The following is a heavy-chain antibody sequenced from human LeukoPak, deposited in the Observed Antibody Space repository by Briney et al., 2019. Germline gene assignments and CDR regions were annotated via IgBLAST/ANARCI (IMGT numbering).Heavy chain of an antibody. J-gene: IGHJ4*02. V-gene: IGHV1-69*06. CDR2: IIPIFGTA. CDR1: GGTFSSYA. CDR3: ARANSLRVPYYFDY. D-gene: IGHD2-15*01. Sequence: ASVKVSCKASGGTFSSYAISWVRQAPGQGLEWMGGIIPIFGTASYAQKFQGRVTITADKSTSTAYMELSSLRSEDTAVYYCARANSLRVPYYFDYWGQGTLVTVSS.